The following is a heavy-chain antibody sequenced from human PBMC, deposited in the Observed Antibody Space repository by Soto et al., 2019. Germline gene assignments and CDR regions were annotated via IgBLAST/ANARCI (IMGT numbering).Heavy chain of an antibody. CDR2: IYYRGNT. CDR1: GGSISSSSYY. D-gene: IGHD4-17*01. CDR3: ARRYGPGFDY. Sequence: SETLSLTCTVSGGSISSSSYYWGWIRQPPGKGLEWIGSIYYRGNTYYNPSLKSRVTISVDTSKNQFSLKLSSVTAADTAVYYCARRYGPGFDYWGQGTLVTVSS. J-gene: IGHJ4*02. V-gene: IGHV4-39*01.